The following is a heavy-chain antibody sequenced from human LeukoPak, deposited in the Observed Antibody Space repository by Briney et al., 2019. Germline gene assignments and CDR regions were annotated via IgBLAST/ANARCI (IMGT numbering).Heavy chain of an antibody. J-gene: IGHJ4*02. D-gene: IGHD7-27*01. V-gene: IGHV3-30*18. Sequence: GGSLRLSCAASGFTFSSYGMHWVRRAPGKGLEWVAVISYDGSNKYYADSVKGRFTISRDNSKNTLYLQMNSLRAEDTAVYYCAKDWGTLDYWGQGTLVTVSS. CDR2: ISYDGSNK. CDR1: GFTFSSYG. CDR3: AKDWGTLDY.